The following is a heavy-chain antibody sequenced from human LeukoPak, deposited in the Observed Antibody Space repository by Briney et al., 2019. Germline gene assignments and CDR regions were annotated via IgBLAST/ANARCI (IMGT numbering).Heavy chain of an antibody. J-gene: IGHJ4*02. CDR3: ARGGDASYYYDSAAFARFDN. D-gene: IGHD3-22*01. V-gene: IGHV3-66*01. Sequence: GGSLRLSCAASGFIVSSNYMTWVRQAPGKGLEWVSFIYTGDTTYYADSVKGRFTISRDNSKNTLYLQMNSLRAEDTAMYYCARGGDASYYYDSAAFARFDNWGQGTLVTVSS. CDR1: GFIVSSNY. CDR2: IYTGDTT.